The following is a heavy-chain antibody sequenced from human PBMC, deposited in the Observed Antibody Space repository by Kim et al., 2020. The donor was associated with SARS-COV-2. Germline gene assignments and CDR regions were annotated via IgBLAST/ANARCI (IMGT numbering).Heavy chain of an antibody. D-gene: IGHD6-13*01. V-gene: IGHV4-4*02. CDR1: GGSISSSNW. J-gene: IGHJ4*02. CDR3: ARRSLIAPYSSSWYDY. CDR2: IYHSGST. Sequence: SETLSLTCAVSGGSISSSNWWSWVRQPPGKGLEWIGEIYHSGSTNYNPSLKSRVTISVDKSKNQFSLKLSSVTAADTAVYYCARRSLIAPYSSSWYDYWGQGTLVTVSS.